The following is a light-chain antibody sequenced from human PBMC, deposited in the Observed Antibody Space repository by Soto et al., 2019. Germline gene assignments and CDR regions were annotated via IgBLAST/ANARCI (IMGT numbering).Light chain of an antibody. CDR2: AST. V-gene: IGLV2-14*01. Sequence: QSVLTQPASVSGSPGQSITISCTGTSSDVGSYNYVSWYQHHPGKAPRLIIHASTNRPSGVSHRFSGSRSGNTASLTISGLQAEDEADYYCSSYTSGTTLYVFGTGTKLTVL. J-gene: IGLJ1*01. CDR3: SSYTSGTTLYV. CDR1: SSDVGSYNY.